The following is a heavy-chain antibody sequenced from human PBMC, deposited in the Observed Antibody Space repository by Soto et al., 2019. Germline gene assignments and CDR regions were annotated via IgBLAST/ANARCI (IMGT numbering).Heavy chain of an antibody. CDR2: ISSNGGST. CDR1: GFTFSSYA. V-gene: IGHV3-64*04. CDR3: ARGGPYYYDSSGLFDY. J-gene: IGHJ4*02. Sequence: GGSLRLSCSASGFTFSSYAMHWVRQAPGKGLEYVSAISSNGGSTYYADSVKGRFTISRDNSKNTLYLQMNSLRAEDTAVYYCARGGPYYYDSSGLFDYWGQGTLVTVSS. D-gene: IGHD3-22*01.